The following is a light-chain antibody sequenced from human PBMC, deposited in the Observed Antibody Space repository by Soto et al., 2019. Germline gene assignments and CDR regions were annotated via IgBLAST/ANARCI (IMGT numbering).Light chain of an antibody. CDR3: QQYDSNLYT. CDR2: RAS. J-gene: IGKJ2*01. V-gene: IGKV1-5*03. Sequence: DIQMTQSPSTLSASVGDRVTITCRASQSISTYLAWYQQKPGKAPKVLIYRASTLESGVPSRFSGSGSGTEFTLTISSLQPDDFATYYCQQYDSNLYTFGQGTKLEIK. CDR1: QSISTY.